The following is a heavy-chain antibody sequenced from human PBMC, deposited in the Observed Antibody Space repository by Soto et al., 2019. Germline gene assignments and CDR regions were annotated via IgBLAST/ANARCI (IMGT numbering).Heavy chain of an antibody. D-gene: IGHD3-22*01. CDR2: TYYRSKWYN. V-gene: IGHV6-1*01. Sequence: SQYLTDTGAVSGSGIARNSAAWIWIRQSPSRGLEWLGRTYYRSKWYNDYAVSVKSRITINPDTSKNQFSLQLNSVTPEDTAVYYCARVNYDSSGTPIDSWGQGTLVTVSS. CDR3: ARVNYDSSGTPIDS. J-gene: IGHJ4*02. CDR1: GSGIARNSAA.